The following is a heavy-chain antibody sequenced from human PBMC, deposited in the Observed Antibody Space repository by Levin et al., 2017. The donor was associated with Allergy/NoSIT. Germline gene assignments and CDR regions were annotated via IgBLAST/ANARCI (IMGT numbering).Heavy chain of an antibody. J-gene: IGHJ4*02. V-gene: IGHV3-48*03. CDR3: ARQLGNFWSGYNYFDY. CDR2: ISSTGSTI. CDR1: GFTFSSYE. Sequence: PGGSLRLSCAASGFTFSSYEMNWVRRAPGKGLEWVSYISSTGSTIYSADSVKGRFTISIDNSKNSLYLHLNILRAEDTAVYYCARQLGNFWSGYNYFDYWGQGTLVTVSS. D-gene: IGHD3-3*01.